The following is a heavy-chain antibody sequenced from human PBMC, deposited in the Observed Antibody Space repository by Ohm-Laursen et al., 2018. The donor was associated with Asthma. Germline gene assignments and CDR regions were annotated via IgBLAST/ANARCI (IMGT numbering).Heavy chain of an antibody. Sequence: SDTLSLTCTVSGGSISSGGYYWSWIRQHPGKGLEWIGYIYYSGSTYYNPSLKSRVTISVDTSKNQFSLKLSSVTAADTAVYYCARSPYDILTGYYQNFDYWGQGTLVTVSS. D-gene: IGHD3-9*01. J-gene: IGHJ4*02. V-gene: IGHV4-31*03. CDR2: IYYSGST. CDR3: ARSPYDILTGYYQNFDY. CDR1: GGSISSGGYY.